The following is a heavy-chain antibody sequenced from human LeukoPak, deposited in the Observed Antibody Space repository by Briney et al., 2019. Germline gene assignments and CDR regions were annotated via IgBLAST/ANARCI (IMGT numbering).Heavy chain of an antibody. CDR1: GYTFTSYY. J-gene: IGHJ3*02. D-gene: IGHD1-26*01. CDR2: INPSGGST. V-gene: IGHV1-46*01. Sequence: ASVKVSCKASGYTFTSYYMHWVRQAPGQGLEWMGIINPSGGSTSYAQKFQGRVTMTRDTSISTAYMELSRLRSDDTAVYYCARIRVYIAGATDAFDIWGQGTMVTVSS. CDR3: ARIRVYIAGATDAFDI.